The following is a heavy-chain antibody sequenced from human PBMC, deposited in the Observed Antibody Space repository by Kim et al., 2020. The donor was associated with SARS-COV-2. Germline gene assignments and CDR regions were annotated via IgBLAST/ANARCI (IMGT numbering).Heavy chain of an antibody. CDR2: INHSGST. Sequence: SETLSLTCDVYGGSFSGYYWSWIRQPPGKGLEWIGEINHSGSTNYNPSLKSRVTISVDTSKNQFSLKLSSVTAADTAVYYCASRTYGSGSYYNPTPWGQGTLVTASS. D-gene: IGHD3-10*01. CDR3: ASRTYGSGSYYNPTP. J-gene: IGHJ5*02. V-gene: IGHV4-34*01. CDR1: GGSFSGYY.